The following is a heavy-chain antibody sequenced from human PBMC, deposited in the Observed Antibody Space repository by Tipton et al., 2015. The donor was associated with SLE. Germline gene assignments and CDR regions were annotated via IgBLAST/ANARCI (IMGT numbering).Heavy chain of an antibody. CDR3: SRYCTSTACFLTKYYYMDV. Sequence: SLRLSCSGSGFTFGDFAVSWFRQAPGKGLEWVAFIRSQAYRGTTEYAASIKGRFTISRDDSQSIAYLQMNSLKTEDTAVYYCSRYCTSTACFLTKYYYMDVWGKGTTVTVSS. CDR2: IRSQAYRGTT. J-gene: IGHJ6*03. CDR1: GFTFGDFA. V-gene: IGHV3-49*03. D-gene: IGHD2-2*01.